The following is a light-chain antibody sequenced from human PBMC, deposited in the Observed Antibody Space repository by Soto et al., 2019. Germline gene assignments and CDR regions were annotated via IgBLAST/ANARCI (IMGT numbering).Light chain of an antibody. V-gene: IGKV3-20*01. J-gene: IGKJ1*01. CDR2: GAS. Sequence: EIVMTQSPATLSVSPGDRGTLSCRASQSVRSNLAWYQQKPGQAPRLLIYGASSRATGIPDRFSGSGSGTDFTLTISRLEPEDFAVYYCQQYGSSPAFGQGTKVDIK. CDR1: QSVRSN. CDR3: QQYGSSPA.